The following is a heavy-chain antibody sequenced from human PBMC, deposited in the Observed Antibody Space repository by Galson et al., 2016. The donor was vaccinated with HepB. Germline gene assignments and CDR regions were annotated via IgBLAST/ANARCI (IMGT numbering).Heavy chain of an antibody. D-gene: IGHD1-26*01. Sequence: WVRQAPGKGLEWVAVTWYDGSNQYYADSVKGRFTISRDNSKNTLYLQMNSLRVEDMAVYYCARLQWELVDYWGQGTLVTVSS. V-gene: IGHV3-33*01. J-gene: IGHJ4*02. CDR2: TWYDGSNQ. CDR3: ARLQWELVDY.